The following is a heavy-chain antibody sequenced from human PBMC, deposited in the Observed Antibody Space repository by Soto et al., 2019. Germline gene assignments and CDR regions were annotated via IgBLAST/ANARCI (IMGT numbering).Heavy chain of an antibody. CDR3: ARVMCSGGSCYRPFDY. D-gene: IGHD2-15*01. Sequence: PGGSLRLSCAASGFTFSSYSMNWVRQAPGKGLEWVSSISSSSSYIYYADSVKGRFTISRDNAKNSLYLQMNSLRAEDTAVYYCARVMCSGGSCYRPFDYWGQGTLVTVSS. J-gene: IGHJ4*02. CDR1: GFTFSSYS. V-gene: IGHV3-21*01. CDR2: ISSSSSYI.